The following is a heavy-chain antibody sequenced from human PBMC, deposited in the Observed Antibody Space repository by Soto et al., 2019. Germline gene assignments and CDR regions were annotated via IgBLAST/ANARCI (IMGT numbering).Heavy chain of an antibody. CDR3: ARDSGRAPYYFDS. Sequence: SETLSLTCTVSGGSISSGDYYWSWVRQPPGKGLEWIAYIYYSGTTYYNPSLKSRVTMSRDTSKNQFSLKLESVTAADTAVYYCARDSGRAPYYFDSWGQGTLVTVSS. CDR2: IYYSGTT. V-gene: IGHV4-30-4*01. D-gene: IGHD2-15*01. J-gene: IGHJ4*02. CDR1: GGSISSGDYY.